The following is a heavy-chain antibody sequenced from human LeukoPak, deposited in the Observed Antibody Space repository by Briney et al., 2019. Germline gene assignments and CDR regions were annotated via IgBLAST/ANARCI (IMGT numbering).Heavy chain of an antibody. D-gene: IGHD2-15*01. CDR3: ARADCSGGSCYFGY. CDR1: GGSISSGGYS. CDR2: IYHSEST. V-gene: IGHV4-30-2*01. J-gene: IGHJ4*02. Sequence: SQTLSLTCAVSGGSISSGGYSWSWIRQPPGKGLEWIGYIYHSESTYYNPSLKSRVTISVDRSKNQFSLKLSSVTASDTAVYYCARADCSGGSCYFGYWGQGTLVTVSS.